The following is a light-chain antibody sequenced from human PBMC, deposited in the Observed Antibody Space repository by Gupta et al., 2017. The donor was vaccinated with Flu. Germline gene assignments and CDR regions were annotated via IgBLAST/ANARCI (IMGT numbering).Light chain of an antibody. Sequence: EILLPQSPGTLSLSPGERATLSCRASQSISTGFLAWYQQRPGQAPRRLIYGAYNRATGIRDRFRARGSGTNFTLTSSRLEPEDSAVYFCHLYGSSPDNIGQRAFGQGTKLEIK. CDR2: GAY. J-gene: IGKJ2*01. CDR1: QSISTGF. CDR3: HLYGSSPDNIGQRA. V-gene: IGKV3-20*01.